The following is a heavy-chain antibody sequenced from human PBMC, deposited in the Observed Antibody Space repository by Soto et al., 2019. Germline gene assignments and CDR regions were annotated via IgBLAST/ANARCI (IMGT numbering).Heavy chain of an antibody. CDR1: GGSISSSSYY. CDR2: IYYSGST. D-gene: IGHD3-3*01. V-gene: IGHV4-39*01. Sequence: SETLSLTCTVSGGSISSSSYYWGWIRQPPGKGLEWIGSIYYSGSTYYNPSLKSRVTISVDTSKNQFSLKLSSVTAADTAVYYCARRRGDFWSGYLIDDWSQGTLVTVSS. CDR3: ARRRGDFWSGYLIDD. J-gene: IGHJ4*02.